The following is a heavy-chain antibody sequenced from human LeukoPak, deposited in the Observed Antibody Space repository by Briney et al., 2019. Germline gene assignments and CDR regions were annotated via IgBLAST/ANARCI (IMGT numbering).Heavy chain of an antibody. J-gene: IGHJ4*02. V-gene: IGHV3-53*01. CDR2: IYSSGST. D-gene: IGHD6-19*01. CDR1: GFTVSGNY. Sequence: GGSLRLSCAASGFTVSGNYMSWVRQAPGKGLEWVSVIYSSGSTYYADSVKGRFTISRDNSKNTLYLQMNSLRAEDTAVYYCARVRIAVAPYYFDYWGQGTLVAVSS. CDR3: ARVRIAVAPYYFDY.